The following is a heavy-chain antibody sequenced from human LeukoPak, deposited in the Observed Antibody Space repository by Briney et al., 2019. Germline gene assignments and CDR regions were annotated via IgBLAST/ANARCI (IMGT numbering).Heavy chain of an antibody. V-gene: IGHV3-23*01. Sequence: GGSLRLSCAASGFTFSYFWMTWVRQAPGKGLEWVSGISDSGGSTYYADSVKGRFTISRDNSKNTPYLQMNSLRAEDTAVYYCAITPNYYDSSGYYYLRGYFDYWGQGTLVTVSS. D-gene: IGHD3-22*01. CDR1: GFTFSYFW. J-gene: IGHJ4*02. CDR3: AITPNYYDSSGYYYLRGYFDY. CDR2: ISDSGGST.